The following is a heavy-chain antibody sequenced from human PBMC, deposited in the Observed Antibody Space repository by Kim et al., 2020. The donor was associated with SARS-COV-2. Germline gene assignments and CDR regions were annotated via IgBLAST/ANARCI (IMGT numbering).Heavy chain of an antibody. Sequence: SADSVKGRFTIPRDNSKNTLSLQMNSLRAEDTAVYYCARGDYESYYIDYWGQGTLVTVSS. D-gene: IGHD4-17*01. CDR3: ARGDYESYYIDY. V-gene: IGHV3-30*07. J-gene: IGHJ4*02.